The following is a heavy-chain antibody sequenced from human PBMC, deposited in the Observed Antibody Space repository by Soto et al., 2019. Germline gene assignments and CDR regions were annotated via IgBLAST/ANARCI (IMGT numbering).Heavy chain of an antibody. CDR1: GGFIDFYY. Sequence: SETLSLTCTGSGGFIDFYYWSWIRQAPEKGLEWMGCSYYSGTTTYNPSFKSRVSISIDTSKTQFSLRLRSVTAADAAVSYCERRENWNNRFDTWGQGNLVTVSS. CDR2: SYYSGTT. D-gene: IGHD1-1*01. J-gene: IGHJ5*02. CDR3: ERRENWNNRFDT. V-gene: IGHV4-59*08.